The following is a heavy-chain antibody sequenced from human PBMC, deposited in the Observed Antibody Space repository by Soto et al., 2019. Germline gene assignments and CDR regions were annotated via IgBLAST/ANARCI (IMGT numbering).Heavy chain of an antibody. CDR1: GFTFSDYY. D-gene: IGHD3-22*01. J-gene: IGHJ3*02. CDR3: AREGDYYDSGGYFLRDAFDI. Sequence: QVQLVESGGGLVKPGGSLRLSCAASGFTFSDYYMSWIRQAPGKGLEWVSYISGSGSIIHYADSVKGRFTVSRDNAKNSLYLQMNSLRAEDTAVYYCAREGDYYDSGGYFLRDAFDIWGQGTMVTVS. V-gene: IGHV3-11*01. CDR2: ISGSGSII.